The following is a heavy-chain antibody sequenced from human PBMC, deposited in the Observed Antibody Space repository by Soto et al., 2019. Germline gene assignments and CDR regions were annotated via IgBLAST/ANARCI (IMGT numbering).Heavy chain of an antibody. CDR1: GYTFTSYA. D-gene: IGHD3-16*01. J-gene: IGHJ5*02. V-gene: IGHV1-3*01. CDR3: ARLKQDYAVA. Sequence: ASVKVSCKASGYTFTSYAMHWVRQAPGQRLEWMGWINAGNGNTKYSQKFQGRVTMTRNTSISTAYMELSSLRSEDTAVYYCARLKQDYAVAWGLVTVIRVSS. CDR2: INAGNGNT.